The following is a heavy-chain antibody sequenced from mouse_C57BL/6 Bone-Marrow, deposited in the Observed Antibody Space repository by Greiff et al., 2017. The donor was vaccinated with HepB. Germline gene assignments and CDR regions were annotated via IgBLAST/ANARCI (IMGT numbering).Heavy chain of an antibody. J-gene: IGHJ2*01. CDR2: IYPRDGST. Sequence: VQRVESDAELVKPGASVKISCKVSGYTFTDHTIHWMKQRPEQGLEWIGYIYPRDGSTKYNEKFKGKATLTADKSSSTAYMQLNSLTSEDSAVYFCARRGANWDYFDYWGQGTTLTVSS. CDR1: GYTFTDHT. D-gene: IGHD4-1*01. CDR3: ARRGANWDYFDY. V-gene: IGHV1-78*01.